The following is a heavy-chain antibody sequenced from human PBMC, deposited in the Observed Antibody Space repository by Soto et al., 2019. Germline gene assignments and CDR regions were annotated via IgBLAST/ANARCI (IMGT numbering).Heavy chain of an antibody. CDR1: GYTFTGYY. CDR3: ARGPEGTIFGVVIKDYYYYGMDV. Sequence: ASVKVSCKASGYTFTGYYMHWVRQAPGQGLEWMGWINPNSGGTNYAQKFQGWVTMTRDTSISTAYMELSRLRSDDTAVYYCARGPEGTIFGVVIKDYYYYGMDVWGQGTTVTVSS. J-gene: IGHJ6*02. CDR2: INPNSGGT. V-gene: IGHV1-2*04. D-gene: IGHD3-3*01.